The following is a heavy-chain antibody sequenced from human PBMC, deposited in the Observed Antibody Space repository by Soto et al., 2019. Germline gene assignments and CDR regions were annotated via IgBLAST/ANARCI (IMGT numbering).Heavy chain of an antibody. D-gene: IGHD2-15*01. CDR2: INPSGGST. CDR1: GYTFTSYY. CDR3: ARVSTWSCFDY. Sequence: QVQLVQSGAEVKKPGASVKVSCKASGYTFTSYYMHWVRQAPGQGLEWMGIINPSGGSTSYAQKFQGRVTMITYTSTGTVCMELSSLRSPDTAVNHCARVSTWSCFDYWGQGTLVTVSS. J-gene: IGHJ4*02. V-gene: IGHV1-46*01.